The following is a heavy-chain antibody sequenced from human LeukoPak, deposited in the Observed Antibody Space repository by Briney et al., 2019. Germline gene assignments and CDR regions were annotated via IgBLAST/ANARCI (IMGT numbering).Heavy chain of an antibody. CDR3: ARDLSSMYSSSWYSG. D-gene: IGHD6-13*01. J-gene: IGHJ4*02. V-gene: IGHV1-2*02. CDR2: INPKSGDA. CDR1: GYTFTGYY. Sequence: ASVKVSCKASGYTFTGYYLHWVRLAPGQGLDWMGWINPKSGDANYAQKFQGRVTMTRDTSISTAYMELSRLRSDDTAVYYCARDLSSMYSSSWYSGWGQGTLVTVSS.